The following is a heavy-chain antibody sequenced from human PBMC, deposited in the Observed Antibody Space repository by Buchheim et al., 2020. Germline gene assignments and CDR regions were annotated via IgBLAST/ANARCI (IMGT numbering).Heavy chain of an antibody. V-gene: IGHV3-23*04. CDR1: GFTFSSYA. J-gene: IGHJ1*01. Sequence: EVQLVESGGGLVQPGGSLRLSCAASGFTFSSYAMSWVRQAPGKGPEWVSVTSSRGGSTYYADSVKGRFTISRDNSKNTLYLQMNSLRAEDTAVYYCAKGAPGIEVAGTQYFQHWGQGTL. CDR3: AKGAPGIEVAGTQYFQH. D-gene: IGHD6-19*01. CDR2: TSSRGGST.